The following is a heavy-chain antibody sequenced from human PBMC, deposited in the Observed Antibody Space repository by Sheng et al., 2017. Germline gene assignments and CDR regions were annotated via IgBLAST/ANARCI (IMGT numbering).Heavy chain of an antibody. CDR1: GESFSGYY. CDR2: INHRGST. Sequence: QVQLQQWGAGLLKPSETLSLTCTVYGESFSGYYWSWIHQPPGKGLEWIGEINHRGSTNYNPYLKSRVIILVDTSKNQFSLNLSSVTAADTAFYYCARGRNITMVRGVPKRRNWFDPWGHGTLVTVSS. V-gene: IGHV4-34*01. J-gene: IGHJ5*02. D-gene: IGHD3-10*01. CDR3: ARGRNITMVRGVPKRRNWFDP.